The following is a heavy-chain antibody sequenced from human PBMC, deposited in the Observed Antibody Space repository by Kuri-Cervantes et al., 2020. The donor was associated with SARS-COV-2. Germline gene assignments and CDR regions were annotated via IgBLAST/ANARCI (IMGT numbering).Heavy chain of an antibody. CDR2: FDPEDGET. Sequence: ASVKVSCKVSGYTLTELFMHWVRQAPGKGLEWMGGFDPEDGETIYAQKFQGRVTMTEDTSTDTAYMELSSLRSEDTAVYYCAIHTVFGVVIGRWFDPWGQGTLVTVSS. CDR1: GYTLTELF. D-gene: IGHD3-3*01. J-gene: IGHJ5*02. V-gene: IGHV1-24*01. CDR3: AIHTVFGVVIGRWFDP.